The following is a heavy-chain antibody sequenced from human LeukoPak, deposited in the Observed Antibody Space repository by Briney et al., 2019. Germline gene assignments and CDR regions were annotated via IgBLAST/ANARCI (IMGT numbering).Heavy chain of an antibody. D-gene: IGHD1-1*01. V-gene: IGHV3-21*01. Sequence: GGSLRLSCAASGFTFIAYSMNWVRQAPGKGLEWVSSISSSSSYISYADSVKGRFTISRDNAKNSLYLQMNSPRVEDTAIYYCARDPYNGAYSEGYYYYYMDVWGKGTTVTVSS. CDR3: ARDPYNGAYSEGYYYYYMDV. CDR1: GFTFIAYS. J-gene: IGHJ6*03. CDR2: ISSSSSYI.